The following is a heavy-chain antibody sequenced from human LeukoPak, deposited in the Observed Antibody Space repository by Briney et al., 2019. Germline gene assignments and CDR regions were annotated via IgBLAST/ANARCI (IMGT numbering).Heavy chain of an antibody. CDR2: INANSGGS. CDR1: GYTFSGHY. D-gene: IGHD6-19*01. CDR3: ARAGPGVAVAGPFDY. V-gene: IGHV1-2*02. Sequence: AASVRVSCKASGYTFSGHYIHWVRQAPGQWLEWMGCINANSGGSNFAQKFQDRVTMTRDTSITTAYMEMSRLRSDDTAVYFCARAGPGVAVAGPFDYWGQGTLVTVSS. J-gene: IGHJ4*02.